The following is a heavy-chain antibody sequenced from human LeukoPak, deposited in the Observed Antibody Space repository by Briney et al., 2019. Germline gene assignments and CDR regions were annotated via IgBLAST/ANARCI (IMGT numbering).Heavy chain of an antibody. D-gene: IGHD1-1*01. CDR2: TRNKANSYTT. Sequence: GGSLRLSCAASGFTFSDHYMDWVRQAPGKGLEWVGRTRNKANSYTTEYAASVKGRFTISRDDSKNSLYLQMNSLKTEDTAVYYCARAGFGTAFDIWGQGTMVTVSS. CDR3: ARAGFGTAFDI. J-gene: IGHJ3*02. V-gene: IGHV3-72*01. CDR1: GFTFSDHY.